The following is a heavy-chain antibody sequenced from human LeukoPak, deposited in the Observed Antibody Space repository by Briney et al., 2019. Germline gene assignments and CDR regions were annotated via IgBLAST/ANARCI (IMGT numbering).Heavy chain of an antibody. Sequence: SETLSLTCTVSGGSISSYYWSWIRQPPGKGLEWIGYIYYSGSTNYNPSLMSRVTISVDPSKNQFSLKLSSVTAADTDVYYCARRTYSSSWRGNHDAFDIWGQGTMVTVSS. J-gene: IGHJ3*02. D-gene: IGHD6-6*01. CDR1: GGSISSYY. CDR3: ARRTYSSSWRGNHDAFDI. CDR2: IYYSGST. V-gene: IGHV4-59*08.